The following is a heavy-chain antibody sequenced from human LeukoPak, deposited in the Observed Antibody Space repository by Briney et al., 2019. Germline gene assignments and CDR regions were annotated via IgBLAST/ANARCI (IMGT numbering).Heavy chain of an antibody. CDR2: IRSNGGNT. D-gene: IGHD2-21*02. Sequence: GGSLRLSCAASGFTFSSYAMSWVRQAPGMGLEWVSSIRSNGGNTYYADSVKGRFIIFRDNSKNTLYLQMDSLRAEDTAVYYCASTASYCGSACYSYFDYWGQGMLVAVSS. V-gene: IGHV3-23*01. CDR3: ASTASYCGSACYSYFDY. CDR1: GFTFSSYA. J-gene: IGHJ4*02.